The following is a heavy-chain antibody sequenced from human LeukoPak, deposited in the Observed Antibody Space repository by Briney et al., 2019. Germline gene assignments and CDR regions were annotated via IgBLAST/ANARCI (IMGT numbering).Heavy chain of an antibody. CDR1: GYTFTGYY. CDR3: ARAGYYYGSGINYMDA. Sequence: ASVKVSCKASGYTFTGYYMHWVRQAPGQGLEWMGWINPNSGGTNYAQKFQGRVTITADESTSTAYMELSSLRSEDTAVYYCARAGYYYGSGINYMDAWGKGTTVTISS. J-gene: IGHJ6*03. V-gene: IGHV1-2*02. D-gene: IGHD3-10*01. CDR2: INPNSGGT.